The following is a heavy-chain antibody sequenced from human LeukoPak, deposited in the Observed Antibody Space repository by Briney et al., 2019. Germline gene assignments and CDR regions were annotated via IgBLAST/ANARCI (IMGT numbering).Heavy chain of an antibody. CDR1: GYSISNGYY. D-gene: IGHD3-3*01. CDR3: ARGAEYYAIWRGYAGYSDY. V-gene: IGHV4-38-2*02. CDR2: ISHRGST. J-gene: IGHJ4*02. Sequence: ASETLSLTCTVSGYSISNGYYWGWIRPPPGKGLEWVGSISHRGSTYYNPSLRSRITISLERSKQKFSLKLTSVTAADTAVYFCARGAEYYAIWRGYAGYSDYWGQGISVTVSS.